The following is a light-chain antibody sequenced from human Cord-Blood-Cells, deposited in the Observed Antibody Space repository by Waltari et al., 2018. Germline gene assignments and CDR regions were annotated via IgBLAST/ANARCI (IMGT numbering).Light chain of an antibody. CDR2: DVS. V-gene: IGLV2-14*01. CDR1: SSDVGGYNY. J-gene: IGLJ1*01. Sequence: QSALTQPASVSGSPGPSIPTPCTGTSSDVGGYNYVPWYQQHPGKAPKLMIYDVSNRPSGVSSRFSGSKSGNTASLTISGLQAEDEADYYCSSYTSSSTYVFGTGTKVTVL. CDR3: SSYTSSSTYV.